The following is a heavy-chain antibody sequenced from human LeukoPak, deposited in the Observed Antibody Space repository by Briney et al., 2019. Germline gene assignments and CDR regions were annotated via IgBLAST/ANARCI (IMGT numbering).Heavy chain of an antibody. J-gene: IGHJ6*03. V-gene: IGHV3-7*01. CDR2: IKQYGSEK. CDR1: GFTFSSYW. CDR3: ARALGDYSNYETHYFMDV. Sequence: PGGSLRLLCAASGFTFSSYWMSWVSRAPGKGLEWVANIKQYGSEKYYVGSVKGRFTISRDNAKNSLYLQMNSLRAEDTAVYYCARALGDYSNYETHYFMDVWGKRTTVTVSS. D-gene: IGHD4-11*01.